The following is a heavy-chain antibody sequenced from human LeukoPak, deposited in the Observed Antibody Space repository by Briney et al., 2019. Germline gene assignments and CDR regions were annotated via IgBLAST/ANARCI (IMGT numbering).Heavy chain of an antibody. D-gene: IGHD3-9*01. CDR1: GFTFSSNG. CDR2: ISYDGSNK. V-gene: IGHV3-30*18. CDR3: AKGSTILVGY. Sequence: PGGSLRLSCAASGFTFSSNGMHWVRQAPGKGLEWVGVISYDGSNKYYADSVKGRFTISRDNSKNTLYLQMNSLRAEDTAVYYCAKGSTILVGYWGQGTLVTVSS. J-gene: IGHJ4*02.